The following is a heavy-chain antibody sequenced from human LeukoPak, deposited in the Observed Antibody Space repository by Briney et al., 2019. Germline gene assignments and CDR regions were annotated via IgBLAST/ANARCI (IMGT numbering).Heavy chain of an antibody. J-gene: IGHJ4*02. Sequence: PSETLSLTCTVSGGSISSGSYYWSWIRQPAGKGLEWIGRIYTSGSTNYTPSLKSRGTISVDTSKNQFSLKLSSVTAADTAVYYCARDPYVVVTATTDDYWGQGTLVTVSS. D-gene: IGHD2-21*02. CDR2: IYTSGST. V-gene: IGHV4-61*02. CDR1: GGSISSGSYY. CDR3: ARDPYVVVTATTDDY.